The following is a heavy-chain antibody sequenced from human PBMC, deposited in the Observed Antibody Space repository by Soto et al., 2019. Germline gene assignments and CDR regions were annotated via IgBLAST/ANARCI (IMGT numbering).Heavy chain of an antibody. Sequence: SETLSLTCTVSGDSSVSSSSYYWGWIRQPPGKGLEWLGSIYYTGNTFYSPSFRSRLTISVDTSKSQFSLKLRSVTAADTATYYCASEVSSTDGMDVWGQGTTVT. D-gene: IGHD2-15*01. CDR1: GDSSVSSSSYY. CDR3: ASEVSSTDGMDV. CDR2: IYYTGNT. J-gene: IGHJ6*02. V-gene: IGHV4-39*01.